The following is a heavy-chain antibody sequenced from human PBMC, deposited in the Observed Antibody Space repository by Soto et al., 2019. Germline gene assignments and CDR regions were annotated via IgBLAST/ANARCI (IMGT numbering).Heavy chain of an antibody. Sequence: GGSLRLSCAASGFTFSSYGMHWVRQAPGKGLEWVAVIWYDGSNKYYADSVKGRFTISRDNSKNTLYLQMNSLRAEDTAVYYCAREPSGSSHFDYWGQGTLVTVSS. CDR3: AREPSGSSHFDY. CDR1: GFTFSSYG. CDR2: IWYDGSNK. D-gene: IGHD3-10*01. J-gene: IGHJ4*02. V-gene: IGHV3-33*01.